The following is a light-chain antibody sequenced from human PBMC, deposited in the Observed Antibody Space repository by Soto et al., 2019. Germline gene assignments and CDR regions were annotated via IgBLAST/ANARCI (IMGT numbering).Light chain of an antibody. Sequence: DIQMTQSPSSLSPSVGDRVIIACQASQDISRSLSWFQQKMGKAPNLLIYAASTLAAGVPSRFSGGGSGTNFSLIISSLQPEDVATYYCQQYHSFPYTVGRGTKL. J-gene: IGKJ2*01. CDR3: QQYHSFPYT. V-gene: IGKV1-33*01. CDR1: QDISRS. CDR2: AAS.